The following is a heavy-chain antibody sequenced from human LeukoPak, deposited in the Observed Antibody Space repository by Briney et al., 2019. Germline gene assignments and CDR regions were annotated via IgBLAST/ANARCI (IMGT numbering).Heavy chain of an antibody. CDR1: GFTFSSHG. J-gene: IGHJ4*02. D-gene: IGHD3-16*02. CDR3: AKVRIMITFGGVIADY. Sequence: GGSLRLSCAASGFTFSSHGMSWVRQAPGKGLEWVSTISGSGDYTYYADSVKGRFTISRDNSKNTLYLQMNSLRAEDTAVYYCAKVRIMITFGGVIADYWGQGTLVTVSS. V-gene: IGHV3-23*01. CDR2: ISGSGDYT.